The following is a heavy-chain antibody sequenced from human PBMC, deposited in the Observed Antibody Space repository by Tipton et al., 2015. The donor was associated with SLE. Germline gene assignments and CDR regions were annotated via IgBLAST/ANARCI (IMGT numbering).Heavy chain of an antibody. CDR1: GFTFSNYA. CDR2: LSSGGGTT. J-gene: IGHJ4*02. V-gene: IGHV3-23*01. D-gene: IGHD5-18*01. CDR3: AKEAEDTAMVDY. Sequence: SLRLSCAASGFTFSNYAMSWVRQAPEKGLEWVSALSSGGGTTYYTDSVKGRFTISRDNSKNTLYLQMNSLRAEDTAIYYCAKEAEDTAMVDYWGQGTLVTVSS.